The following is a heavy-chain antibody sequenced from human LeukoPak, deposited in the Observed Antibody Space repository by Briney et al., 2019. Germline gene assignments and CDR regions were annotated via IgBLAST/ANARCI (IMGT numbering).Heavy chain of an antibody. Sequence: GGSLRLSCAASGFTFSSYAISWVRQAPGKGLEWVSAISGSGGSTYYADSVKGRFTISRDNSKNTLYLQMNSLRAEDTAVYYCAKNRVVVPAAMRSWGQGTLVTVSS. D-gene: IGHD2-2*01. J-gene: IGHJ5*02. CDR2: ISGSGGST. CDR1: GFTFSSYA. V-gene: IGHV3-23*01. CDR3: AKNRVVVPAAMRS.